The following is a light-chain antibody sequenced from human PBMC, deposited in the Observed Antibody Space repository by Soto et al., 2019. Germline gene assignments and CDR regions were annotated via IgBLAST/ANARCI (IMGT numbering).Light chain of an antibody. CDR2: GAS. CDR1: QSVSNNY. Sequence: EIVLTQSPGTLSLSPGARATLSCRASQSVSNNYLAWYQQKPGQAPRLLIYGASSRATGIPDRFIGSGSGTDFTLTISRLEPEDFAVFFCQHYDSPPPTFGQGTKVEVK. CDR3: QHYDSPPPT. V-gene: IGKV3-20*01. J-gene: IGKJ1*01.